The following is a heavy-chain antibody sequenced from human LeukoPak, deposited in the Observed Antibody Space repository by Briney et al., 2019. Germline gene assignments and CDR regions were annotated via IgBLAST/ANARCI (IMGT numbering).Heavy chain of an antibody. CDR1: GFTLSSYW. J-gene: IGHJ4*02. CDR3: ARAGEGWYNDY. CDR2: ISSSSSYT. D-gene: IGHD6-19*01. V-gene: IGHV3-11*05. Sequence: GGSLRLSCAASGFTLSSYWMSWIRQAPGKGLEWVSYISSSSSYTNYADSVKGRFTISRDNAKNSLYLQMNSLRAEDTAVYYCARAGEGWYNDYWGQGTLVTVSS.